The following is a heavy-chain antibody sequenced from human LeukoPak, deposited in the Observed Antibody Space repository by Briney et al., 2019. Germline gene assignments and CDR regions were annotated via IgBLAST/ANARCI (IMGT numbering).Heavy chain of an antibody. CDR3: ARDYTGSGWLDH. CDR1: GYTFTGYY. Sequence: ASLKVSCTASGYTFTGYYMHWVRQAPGQGLEWMGWIKPNSGSTNYAQKFQGRVTMTRDTSISTVYMELSRLRSDDTAVYYCARDYTGSGWLDHWGQGALVTVSS. CDR2: IKPNSGST. J-gene: IGHJ5*02. V-gene: IGHV1-2*02. D-gene: IGHD6-19*01.